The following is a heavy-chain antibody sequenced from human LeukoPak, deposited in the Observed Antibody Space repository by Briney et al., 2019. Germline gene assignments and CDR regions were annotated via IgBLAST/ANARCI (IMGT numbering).Heavy chain of an antibody. CDR2: ISGGGGST. V-gene: IGHV3-23*01. Sequence: PGGSLRLSCAASGFTFTNYAMNWVRQAPGKGLEWVSGISGGGGSTYYAGSVKGRFTISRDNSKNTLYLQMNSLRADDTAEYYCAKRAGAAAYYYFDLWGRGTLVTVSS. CDR3: AKRAGAAAYYYFDL. J-gene: IGHJ2*01. D-gene: IGHD3-22*01. CDR1: GFTFTNYA.